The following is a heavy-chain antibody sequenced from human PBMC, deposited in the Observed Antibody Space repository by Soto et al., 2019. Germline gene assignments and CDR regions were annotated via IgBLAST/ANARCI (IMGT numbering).Heavy chain of an antibody. CDR2: IYGGGNGP. CDR1: GFTFSDFA. Sequence: EVQVLESGGGLVQPGGSLRLSCAATGFTFSDFAMSWVRQATGKGLEWVSRIYGGGNGPHYADSVKGRVTISRDNSKNTLYRQMTSLRAEDTAVYYCAKMEGMDPWAYSFDYWGQGTLVTVSS. V-gene: IGHV3-23*01. CDR3: AKMEGMDPWAYSFDY. D-gene: IGHD2-2*03. J-gene: IGHJ4*02.